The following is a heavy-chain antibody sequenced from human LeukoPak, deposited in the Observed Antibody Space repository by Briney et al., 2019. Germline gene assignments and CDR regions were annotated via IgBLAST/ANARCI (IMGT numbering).Heavy chain of an antibody. CDR1: GYSFTSYW. CDR3: ARYVDTAMVKGFDY. Sequence: GESLKISCKGSGYSFTSYWIGWVRQMPGKGLEWMGIIYPGDSDTRYSPSFQGQVTISADKSISTAHLQWNRLKASDTAMYYCARYVDTAMVKGFDYWGQGTLVIVSS. CDR2: IYPGDSDT. J-gene: IGHJ4*02. V-gene: IGHV5-51*01. D-gene: IGHD5-18*01.